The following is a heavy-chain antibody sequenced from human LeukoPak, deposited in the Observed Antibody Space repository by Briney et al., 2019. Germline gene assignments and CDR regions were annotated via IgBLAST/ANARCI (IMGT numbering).Heavy chain of an antibody. Sequence: ASVKVSCKASGGTFSSYAISWVRQAPGQGLEWMGGIIPIFGTASYAQKFQGRVTITADESTSTAYMELSSLRSEDTAVYYCARDFVDTAMAGLVGYMDVWGKGTTVTVSS. V-gene: IGHV1-69*13. CDR1: GGTFSSYA. D-gene: IGHD5-18*01. CDR2: IIPIFGTA. J-gene: IGHJ6*03. CDR3: ARDFVDTAMAGLVGYMDV.